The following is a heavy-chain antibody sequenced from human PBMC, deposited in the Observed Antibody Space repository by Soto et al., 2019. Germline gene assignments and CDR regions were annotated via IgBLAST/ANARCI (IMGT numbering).Heavy chain of an antibody. CDR2: INADKGDT. J-gene: IGHJ5*02. CDR3: ARGPLSGVATIWDYANWFDL. D-gene: IGHD5-12*01. V-gene: IGHV1-3*01. CDR1: GYSFTDFA. Sequence: QAQLVQSGAEVKKPGASVKVSCKASGYSFTDFAMHWVRLASGQRLEWMGWINADKGDTKYSPKFQGRVTITRDTSATTVSMELRSLRSEDTAVYYCARGPLSGVATIWDYANWFDLWGQGRLVTVSP.